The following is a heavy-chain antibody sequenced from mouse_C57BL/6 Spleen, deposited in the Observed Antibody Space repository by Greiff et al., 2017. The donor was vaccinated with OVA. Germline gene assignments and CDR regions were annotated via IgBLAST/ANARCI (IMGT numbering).Heavy chain of an antibody. CDR3: ARPYAGYFFWFAY. V-gene: IGHV8-8*01. D-gene: IGHD2-3*01. CDR2: ISCDDDK. Sequence: QVTLKVSGPGILQPSQTLSLTCSFSGFSLSTFGMGVGWIRPPSGKGLEWLAHISCDDDKYYNPALKSRLTISKDTSKNQVFLQLANVYTADTATYYCARPYAGYFFWFAYWGQGTRVTVSA. J-gene: IGHJ3*01. CDR1: GFSLSTFGMG.